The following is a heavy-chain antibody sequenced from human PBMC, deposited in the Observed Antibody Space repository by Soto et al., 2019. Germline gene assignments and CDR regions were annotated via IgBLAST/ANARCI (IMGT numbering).Heavy chain of an antibody. J-gene: IGHJ4*02. V-gene: IGHV3-64D*06. CDR1: GFSFSDYA. CDR2: IGNNGNDT. D-gene: IGHD1-26*01. CDR3: VKDYSGSYFGY. Sequence: GGSLRLCCSASGFSFSDYAMHWVRQAPGKGLEYVSAIGNNGNDTYYVDSVKGRFTISRDNSKNTLFLQMSSLRVEDTAVYYCVKDYSGSYFGYWGQGTLVTVSS.